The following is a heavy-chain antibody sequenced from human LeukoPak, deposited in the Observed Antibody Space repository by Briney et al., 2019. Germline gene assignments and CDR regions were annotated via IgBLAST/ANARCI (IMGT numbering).Heavy chain of an antibody. V-gene: IGHV3-23*01. Sequence: GGPLRLSGAASGFTFSSYAMSWVRQAPGKGLEGVSAISGSGGSTYYTDSVKGRFTISRDNSKNTLYLQMNSLRAEDTAVYYCARGWAAVSKPNTYWYFDLWGRGTLVTVSS. CDR1: GFTFSSYA. J-gene: IGHJ2*01. CDR2: ISGSGGST. D-gene: IGHD6-13*01. CDR3: ARGWAAVSKPNTYWYFDL.